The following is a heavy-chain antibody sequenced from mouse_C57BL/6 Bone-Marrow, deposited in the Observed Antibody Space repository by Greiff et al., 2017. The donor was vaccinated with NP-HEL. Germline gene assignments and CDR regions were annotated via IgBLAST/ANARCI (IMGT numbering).Heavy chain of an antibody. J-gene: IGHJ2*01. CDR2: ILPGSGST. CDR1: GYTFTGYW. D-gene: IGHD2-3*01. V-gene: IGHV1-9*01. Sequence: VQLVESGAELMKPGASVKLSCKATGYTFTGYWIEWVKQRPGHGLEWIGEILPGSGSTNYNEKFTGKATFTADTSSNTAYRQLSSLTTEVSAIYYGARWGGYYVDWSFDYWGQGTTLTVSS. CDR3: ARWGGYYVDWSFDY.